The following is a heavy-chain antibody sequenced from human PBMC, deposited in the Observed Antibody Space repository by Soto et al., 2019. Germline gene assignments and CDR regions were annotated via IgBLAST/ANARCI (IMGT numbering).Heavy chain of an antibody. V-gene: IGHV5-10-1*01. J-gene: IGHJ6*01. CDR1: GYSFTSYW. CDR2: IDPSDSYT. CDR3: AGTMTTVTTYYYYGMDV. Sequence: GECLTTSCKGSGYSFTSYWIICVLQMPGKGLEWMGRIDPSDSYTNYSPSFQGHVTIAADKSISTAYLQWSSLKASDTAMYYCAGTMTTVTTYYYYGMDVWGHGTPVTVSS. D-gene: IGHD4-4*01.